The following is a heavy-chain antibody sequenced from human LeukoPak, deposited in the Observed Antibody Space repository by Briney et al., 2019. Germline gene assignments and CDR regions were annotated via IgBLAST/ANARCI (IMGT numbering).Heavy chain of an antibody. CDR3: ARDRSLYYDILTGYPPTNWFDP. V-gene: IGHV6-1*01. D-gene: IGHD3-9*01. J-gene: IGHJ5*02. CDR2: AYYMSKWHN. CDR1: GDSVSSNSAA. Sequence: SQTLSLTCAISGDSVSSNSAAWNWISQSPSRGLQRLGRAYYMSKWHNDYAVSVKSRITINPDTSKNQFSLQLNSVTPEDTAVYYCARDRSLYYDILTGYPPTNWFDPWGQGTLVTVSS.